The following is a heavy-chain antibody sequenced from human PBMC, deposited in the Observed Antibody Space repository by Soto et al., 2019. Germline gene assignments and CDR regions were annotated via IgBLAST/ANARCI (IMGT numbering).Heavy chain of an antibody. CDR1: GGSISSGDYY. J-gene: IGHJ5*02. D-gene: IGHD2-2*01. V-gene: IGHV4-30-4*01. CDR2: IYYSGST. CDR3: ARDRSYCSSTSCYNWFDP. Sequence: SETLSLTCTVSGGSISSGDYYWSWIRQPPGKGLEWIGYIYYSGSTYYNPSLKSRVTISVDTSKNQFSLKLSSVTAADTAVYYCARDRSYCSSTSCYNWFDPWGQGTLVTSPQ.